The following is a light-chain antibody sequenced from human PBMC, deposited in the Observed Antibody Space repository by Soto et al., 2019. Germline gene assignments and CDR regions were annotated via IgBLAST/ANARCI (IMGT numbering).Light chain of an antibody. J-gene: IGKJ5*01. CDR3: RQPNRYPGT. CDR1: QGSSSY. Sequence: IQMNQSPSALSLYVRDSVTKSYLASQGSSSYLAWYQQKPGKAPKLLIYAASSLLCFVPSRFAGGICVRYRNPSFTGLQPEDVATYYMRQPNRYPGTFGQGTRLEIK. CDR2: AAS. V-gene: IGKV1-9*01.